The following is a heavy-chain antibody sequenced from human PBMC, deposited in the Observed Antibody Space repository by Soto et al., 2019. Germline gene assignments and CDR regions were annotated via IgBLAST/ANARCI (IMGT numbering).Heavy chain of an antibody. Sequence: PGGSLRLSCAASGFTFSTYAMTWVRQGPGKGLEYLSAISGSGGTTYYPDSVKGRFTISRDNSKNTLYLQMNSLRAEDTAVYYCAKDRDDIGDAFDIWGQGTMVTVSS. J-gene: IGHJ3*02. D-gene: IGHD3-9*01. V-gene: IGHV3-23*01. CDR3: AKDRDDIGDAFDI. CDR1: GFTFSTYA. CDR2: ISGSGGTT.